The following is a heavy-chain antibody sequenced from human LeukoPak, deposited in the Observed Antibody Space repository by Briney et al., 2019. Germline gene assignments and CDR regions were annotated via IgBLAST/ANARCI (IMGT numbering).Heavy chain of an antibody. Sequence: PGGSLRLSCAASGFTFSNAWMSWVRQAPGKGLEWVGRIKSKTDGGTTDYAAPVKGRFTISRDDSKNTLYLQMNSLKTEDTAVYYCTTNRYSGSYGSRWGQGTLVTVSS. J-gene: IGHJ4*02. V-gene: IGHV3-15*01. CDR1: GFTFSNAW. CDR3: TTNRYSGSYGSR. D-gene: IGHD1-26*01. CDR2: IKSKTDGGTT.